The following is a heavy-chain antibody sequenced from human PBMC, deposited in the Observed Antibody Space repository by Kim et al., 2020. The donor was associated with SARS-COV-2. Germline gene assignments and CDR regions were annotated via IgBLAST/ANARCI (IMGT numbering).Heavy chain of an antibody. J-gene: IGHJ4*02. CDR3: AKSSGLGDKRFDY. D-gene: IGHD3-16*01. CDR2: IYSGGSST. Sequence: GGSLRLSCAASGFTFSSYAMSWVRQAPGKGLEWVSVIYSGGSSTYYADSVKGRFTISRDNSKNTLYLQMNSLRAEDTAVYYCAKSSGLGDKRFDYWGQGTLVTVSS. CDR1: GFTFSSYA. V-gene: IGHV3-23*03.